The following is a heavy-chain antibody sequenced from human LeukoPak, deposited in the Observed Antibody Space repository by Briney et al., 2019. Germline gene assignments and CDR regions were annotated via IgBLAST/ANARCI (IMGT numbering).Heavy chain of an antibody. CDR3: ATDRGGYSDY. CDR2: ISYSTNYI. V-gene: IGHV3-21*01. CDR1: GFTFSAYT. J-gene: IGHJ4*02. Sequence: PGGSLRLSCAASGFTFSAYTMTWVRQAPGTGLEWVSSISYSTNYIYYADSVKGRFTISRDNAKTSLYLQMNSLRAEDTAVYYCATDRGGYSDYWGQGTLVTVSS.